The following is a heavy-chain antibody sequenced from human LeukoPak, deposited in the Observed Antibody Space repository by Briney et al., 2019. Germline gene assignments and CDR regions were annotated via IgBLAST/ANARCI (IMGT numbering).Heavy chain of an antibody. CDR1: GGSISSYY. D-gene: IGHD2-2*02. CDR3: ARQVVVVPAAIGWFDP. J-gene: IGHJ5*02. V-gene: IGHV4-4*09. CDR2: IYTSGST. Sequence: SETLSLTCTVSGGSISSYYWSWIRQPPGKGLEWIGYIYTSGSTNYNPSLKSRVTISVDTSKNQFSLKLSSVTAADTAVYYCARQVVVVPAAIGWFDPWGQGTLVTVSS.